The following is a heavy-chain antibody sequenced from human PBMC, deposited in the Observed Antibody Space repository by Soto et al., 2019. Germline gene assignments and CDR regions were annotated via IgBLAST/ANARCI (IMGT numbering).Heavy chain of an antibody. CDR1: GFSLSSIALGMG. Sequence: SGPTLVNPTQTLTLTCNFSGFSLSSIALGMGVGWIRQPPGKALEWLALIYWDDDNRYNPSLKSSLTITKYISQSQVVLTMSHMDAVDTGTYYSTHWSMGTRRATFFDYWGQGALVTVSS. V-gene: IGHV2-5*02. D-gene: IGHD2-8*01. CDR2: IYWDDDN. J-gene: IGHJ4*02. CDR3: THWSMGTRRATFFDY.